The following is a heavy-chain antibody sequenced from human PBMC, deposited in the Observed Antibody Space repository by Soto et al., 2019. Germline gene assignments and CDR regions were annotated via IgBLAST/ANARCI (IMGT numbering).Heavy chain of an antibody. CDR1: GYTFTNYY. J-gene: IGHJ4*02. CDR2: INPTSGRT. V-gene: IGHV1-46*01. Sequence: QVQLVQSGAEVKKPGASVKVSCKASGYTFTNYYIHWVRQAPGQGLEWMGIINPTSGRTNYAQKFQGRVTSPYDTSTTTVYMELSGLRSEDTAVLYCARDLAAGEHWGQGTLITVSS. CDR3: ARDLAAGEH. D-gene: IGHD6-13*01.